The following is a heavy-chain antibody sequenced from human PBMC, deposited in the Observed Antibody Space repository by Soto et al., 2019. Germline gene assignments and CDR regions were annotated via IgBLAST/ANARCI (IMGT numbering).Heavy chain of an antibody. V-gene: IGHV1-3*01. D-gene: IGHD2-15*01. CDR1: GYTFTSYA. CDR3: ARDDGLCDCGRRYDVPMDV. J-gene: IGHJ6*03. CDR2: INAGNGNT. Sequence: ASVKVSCKASGYTFTSYAMHWVRQAPGQRLEWMGWINAGNGNTKYSQKFQGRVTITRDTSASTAYMELSSLRSEDTAVYYCARDDGLCDCGRRYDVPMDVWGKGTTVTVSS.